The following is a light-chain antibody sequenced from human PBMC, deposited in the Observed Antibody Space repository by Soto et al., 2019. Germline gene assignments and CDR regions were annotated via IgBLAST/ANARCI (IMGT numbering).Light chain of an antibody. CDR3: GTWDSSLSAGWV. CDR1: KSNIGAGDN. J-gene: IGLJ3*02. CDR2: DNN. Sequence: QSVLTQPPSVSGAPGQTVTISCTGSKSNIGAGDNVHWYRQLPGTAPRLFIYDNNKRPSGIPDRFSGSKSGTSATLGITGLQTGDEADYYCGTWDSSLSAGWVFGGGTKLTVL. V-gene: IGLV1-51*01.